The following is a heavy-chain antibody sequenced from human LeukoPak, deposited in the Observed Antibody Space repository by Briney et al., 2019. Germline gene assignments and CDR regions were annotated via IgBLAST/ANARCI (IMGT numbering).Heavy chain of an antibody. J-gene: IGHJ4*02. V-gene: IGHV3-48*03. Sequence: GGSLRLSCAASGFTFSSYEMNWVRQAPGKGLEWVSYISSSGNTIYYADSVKGRFTISRDTSTSTLFLQMNNLRADDSALYYCLKDVYGGNSIDYWGQGTLVTVSS. CDR2: ISSSGNTI. CDR1: GFTFSSYE. D-gene: IGHD4-23*01. CDR3: LKDVYGGNSIDY.